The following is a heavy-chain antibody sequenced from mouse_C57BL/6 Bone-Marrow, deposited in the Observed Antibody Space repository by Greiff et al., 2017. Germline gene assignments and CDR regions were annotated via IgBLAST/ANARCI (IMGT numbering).Heavy chain of an antibody. J-gene: IGHJ3*01. Sequence: EVQGVESGGGLVKPGGSLKLSCAASGFTFSSYAMSWVRQTPEKRLEWVATISDGGSYTYYPDNVKGRFTITRDNAKNNLYLQMSHLKSEDTAMYYCARDSYDDYYPSAYWGQGTLVTVAA. D-gene: IGHD2-3*01. CDR1: GFTFSSYA. CDR2: ISDGGSYT. V-gene: IGHV5-4*01. CDR3: ARDSYDDYYPSAY.